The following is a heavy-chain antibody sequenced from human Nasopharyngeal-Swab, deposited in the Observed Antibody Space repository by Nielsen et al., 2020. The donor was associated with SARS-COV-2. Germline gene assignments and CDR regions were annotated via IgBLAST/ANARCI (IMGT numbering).Heavy chain of an antibody. CDR2: IYYSGST. V-gene: IGHV4-39*01. Sequence: SETLSLTCTVSAGSISSSSYYWGWIRQPPGKGLEWIGSIYYSGSTYYNPSLKSRVTISVDTSKNQFSLKLSSVTAADTAVYYCARQVGSDFWSGYYYTAGYYMDVWGKGTTVTVSS. CDR1: AGSISSSSYY. D-gene: IGHD3-3*01. J-gene: IGHJ6*03. CDR3: ARQVGSDFWSGYYYTAGYYMDV.